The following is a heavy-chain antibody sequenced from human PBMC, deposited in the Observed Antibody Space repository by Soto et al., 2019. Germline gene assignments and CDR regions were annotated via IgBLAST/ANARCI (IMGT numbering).Heavy chain of an antibody. D-gene: IGHD1-26*01. Sequence: SVQASCTASGFPFTSSAVQWVRQARGQRLAWIGWIVVGSGNTNYAQKFQERVTITRDMSTSTAYMELSSLRSEDTAVYYCAADYGIYYVVHYYYGMYGWGQGTTVTVSS. J-gene: IGHJ6*02. CDR2: IVVGSGNT. CDR1: GFPFTSSA. CDR3: AADYGIYYVVHYYYGMYG. V-gene: IGHV1-58*01.